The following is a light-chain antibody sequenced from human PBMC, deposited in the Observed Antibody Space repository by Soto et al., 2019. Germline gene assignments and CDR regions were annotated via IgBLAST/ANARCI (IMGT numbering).Light chain of an antibody. Sequence: DIQMTQSPSTLSASVGDRVTITCRASQSISSWLAWYQQKPGKAPKLLTYKASSLESGVPSRFSGRGSGTEFTLTISSLQPDDFATYYCQQYNSSPWTFGQGTKVEIK. CDR3: QQYNSSPWT. CDR1: QSISSW. V-gene: IGKV1-5*03. CDR2: KAS. J-gene: IGKJ1*01.